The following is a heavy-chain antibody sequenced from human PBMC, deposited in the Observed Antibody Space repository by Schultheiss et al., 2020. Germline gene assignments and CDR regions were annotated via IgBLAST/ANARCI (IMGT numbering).Heavy chain of an antibody. D-gene: IGHD2-2*01. CDR2: IYSGGTT. Sequence: GESLKISCVASGFTFRDHGMSWVRQAPGKGLEWVSVIYSGGTTYYADSVKGRVTISRHNSKNTLYLQMDSLRAEDTAVYYCATSVLPAASFLRYYYAMDVWGQGTTVTVSS. V-gene: IGHV3-53*04. CDR1: GFTFRDHG. CDR3: ATSVLPAASFLRYYYAMDV. J-gene: IGHJ6*02.